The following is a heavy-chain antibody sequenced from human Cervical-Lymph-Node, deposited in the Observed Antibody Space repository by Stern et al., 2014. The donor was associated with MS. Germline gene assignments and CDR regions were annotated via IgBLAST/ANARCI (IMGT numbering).Heavy chain of an antibody. CDR3: AKDRTHDFWSGVNWFDP. Sequence: EVQLVESGGGLVQPGRSLRLSCAASGFTFDDYAMHWVRQAPGKGLEWVSGISWNSGSIGYADSVKGRFTISRDNAKNSLYLQMNSLRAEDTALYYCAKDRTHDFWSGVNWFDPWGQGTLVTVSS. V-gene: IGHV3-9*01. CDR2: ISWNSGSI. J-gene: IGHJ5*02. D-gene: IGHD3-3*01. CDR1: GFTFDDYA.